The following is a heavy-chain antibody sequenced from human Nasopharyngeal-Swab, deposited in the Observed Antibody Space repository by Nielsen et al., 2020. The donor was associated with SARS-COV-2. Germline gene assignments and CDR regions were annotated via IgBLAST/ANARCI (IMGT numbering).Heavy chain of an antibody. J-gene: IGHJ4*02. CDR2: IYYGGST. V-gene: IGHV4-39*01. CDR3: ATLSSSWYEYYFDY. Sequence: SETLSLTCTVPGGSISSSTYYWAWIRQPPGKGLEWIGSIYYGGSTYYNPSLKSRVTISADTSKNQFSLKLSSVTAADTAVYYCATLSSSWYEYYFDYWGQGTLVTVSS. D-gene: IGHD6-13*01. CDR1: GGSISSSTYY.